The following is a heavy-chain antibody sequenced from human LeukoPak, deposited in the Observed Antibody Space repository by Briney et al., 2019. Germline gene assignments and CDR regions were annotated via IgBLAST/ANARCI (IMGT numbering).Heavy chain of an antibody. CDR3: ARHTRGLGATTTFYGMDV. D-gene: IGHD1-26*01. J-gene: IGHJ6*02. V-gene: IGHV4-61*05. Sequence: ASETLFLTCTVSGGSISSSPYYWGWIRQPPGKGLEWIGYIHYSGTTNYNPSLKSRVTISVDTSKSQFSLKVSSVTAADTAVYYCARHTRGLGATTTFYGMDVWGQGTTVTVSS. CDR1: GGSISSSPYY. CDR2: IHYSGTT.